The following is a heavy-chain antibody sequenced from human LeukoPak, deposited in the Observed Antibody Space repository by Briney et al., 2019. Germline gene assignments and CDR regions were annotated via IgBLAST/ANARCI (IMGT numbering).Heavy chain of an antibody. CDR3: ASQGLLEDERDAFDI. V-gene: IGHV3-9*01. CDR1: GFTFDDYA. D-gene: IGHD1-1*01. CDR2: ISWNSGSI. Sequence: SLRLSCAASGFTFDDYAMHWVRQAPGKGLEWVSGISWNSGSIGYADSVKGRFTISRDNAKNSLYLQMNSLRAEDTAVYYCASQGLLEDERDAFDIWGQGTMVTVSS. J-gene: IGHJ3*02.